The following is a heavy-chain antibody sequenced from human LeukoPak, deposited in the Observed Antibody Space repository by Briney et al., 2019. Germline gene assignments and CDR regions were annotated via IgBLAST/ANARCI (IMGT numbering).Heavy chain of an antibody. V-gene: IGHV3-74*01. J-gene: IGHJ4*02. Sequence: GGSLRLSCAVSGLAFSSYWMHWVRQAPGKGLVWVSRINREGSSTSYADSVKGRFTISRDNAKNTLYLQMNSLRAEDTAVYYCASRDQSCSGDTCYPIDYWGQGTLVTVSS. D-gene: IGHD2-15*01. CDR3: ASRDQSCSGDTCYPIDY. CDR2: INREGSST. CDR1: GLAFSSYW.